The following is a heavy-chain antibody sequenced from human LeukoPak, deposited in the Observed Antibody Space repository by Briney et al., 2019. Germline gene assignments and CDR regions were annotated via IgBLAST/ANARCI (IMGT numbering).Heavy chain of an antibody. CDR2: INHSGST. V-gene: IGHV4-34*01. J-gene: IGHJ4*02. D-gene: IGHD2-2*02. CDR1: GGSFSGYY. CDR3: AGVRYCSSTSCYRYYFDY. Sequence: PSETLSLTCAVHGGSFSGYYWSWIRQPPGKGLEWIGEINHSGSTNYNPSLKSRVTISVDTSKNQFSLKLSSVTAADTAVYYCAGVRYCSSTSCYRYYFDYWGQGTLVTVSS.